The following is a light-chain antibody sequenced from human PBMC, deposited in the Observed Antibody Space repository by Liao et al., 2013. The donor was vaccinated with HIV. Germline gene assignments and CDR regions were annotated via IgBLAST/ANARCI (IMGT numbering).Light chain of an antibody. Sequence: SYVLTQSPSVSVAPGQTAKITCRGNNIGRRSVHWYQQKPGQAPLLVMYYDSDRPSEIPERFSGSNSGNTATLTISGAQAIDEADYYCQAWDSGNYVVFGGGTKLTVL. CDR3: QAWDSGNYVV. CDR1: NIGRRS. J-gene: IGLJ2*01. CDR2: YDS. V-gene: IGLV3-21*01.